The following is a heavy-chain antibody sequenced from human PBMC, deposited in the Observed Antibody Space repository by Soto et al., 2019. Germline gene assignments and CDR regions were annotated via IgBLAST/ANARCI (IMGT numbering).Heavy chain of an antibody. CDR1: GGSISSGGYS. D-gene: IGHD1-26*01. V-gene: IGHV4-30-2*02. Sequence: PSETLSLTCAVSGGSISSGGYSWSWIRQPPGKGLEWIGYIYHSGSTYYNPSLKSRVTISVDKSKNQVVLTMTNMDPVDTATYYCARIHNGYSGSYFFDYWGQGTLVTVSS. J-gene: IGHJ4*02. CDR2: IYHSGST. CDR3: ARIHNGYSGSYFFDY.